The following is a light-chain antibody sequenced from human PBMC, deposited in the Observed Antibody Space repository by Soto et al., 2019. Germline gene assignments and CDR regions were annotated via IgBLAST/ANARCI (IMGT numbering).Light chain of an antibody. CDR3: QSYDSSVSGNVV. CDR2: DVS. Sequence: QSVLTQPRSVSGSPGQSVTISCTGTSSDVGGYNYVSWYQQHPGKAPKLMIYDVSKRPSGVPDRFSGSKSGNTASLTISGLQAEDEADYYCQSYDSSVSGNVVFGGGTKLTVL. CDR1: SSDVGGYNY. V-gene: IGLV2-11*01. J-gene: IGLJ2*01.